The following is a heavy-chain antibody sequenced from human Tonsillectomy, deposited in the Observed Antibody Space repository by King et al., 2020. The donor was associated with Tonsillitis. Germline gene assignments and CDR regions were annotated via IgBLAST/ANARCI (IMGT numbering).Heavy chain of an antibody. CDR3: ARQGSSWYYFAY. CDR1: GGSISSSSYY. J-gene: IGHJ4*02. CDR2: IYYSGSP. V-gene: IGHV4-39*01. D-gene: IGHD6-13*01. Sequence: LQLQESGPGLVKPSETLSLTCTVSGGSISSSSYYWGWIRQPPGKGLGGIGSIYYSGSPYYNPSLKRRGTISVDTSKNQFSLQLSSVTAADSAVYYCARQGSSWYYFAYWGQGTLVTVSS.